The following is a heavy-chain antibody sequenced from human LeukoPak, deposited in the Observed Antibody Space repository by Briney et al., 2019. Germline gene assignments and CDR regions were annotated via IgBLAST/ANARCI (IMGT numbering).Heavy chain of an antibody. CDR2: IYSGGST. Sequence: GGSLRLSCAASGFTFSNYAMSWVRQAPGKGLEWVSVIYSGGSTYYADSVKGRFTISRDNSKNTLYLQMNSLRAEDTAVYYCAREARYYDSSAYWGQGTLVTVSS. D-gene: IGHD3-22*01. J-gene: IGHJ4*02. CDR1: GFTFSNYA. V-gene: IGHV3-53*01. CDR3: AREARYYDSSAY.